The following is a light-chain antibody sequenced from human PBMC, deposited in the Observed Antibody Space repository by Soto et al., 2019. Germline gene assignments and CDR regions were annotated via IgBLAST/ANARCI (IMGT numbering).Light chain of an antibody. Sequence: ETVLTQSPGTLSLSPGERATLFCRASQSVTNNYLAWYQHKPGQAPGLLIYGASSRATGIPDRFSGSGSGTDFTRTISRLEPEDFAVYYCQQHGRAPPSWTFGQGTKVEIK. CDR3: QQHGRAPPSWT. V-gene: IGKV3-20*01. CDR2: GAS. CDR1: QSVTNNY. J-gene: IGKJ1*01.